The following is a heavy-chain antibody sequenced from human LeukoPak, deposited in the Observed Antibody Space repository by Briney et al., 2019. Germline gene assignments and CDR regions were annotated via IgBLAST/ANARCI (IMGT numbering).Heavy chain of an antibody. CDR2: ISSNGGST. V-gene: IGHV3-64*01. CDR3: ARSSRAHSGAFDI. Sequence: PGGSLRLSCAASGFTFSSYAMHWVRQAPGKGLEYVSAISSNGGSTYYANSVKGRFTISRDNSKNTLYLQMGSLRAEDMAVYYCARSSRAHSGAFDIWGQGQWSPSLQ. D-gene: IGHD3-10*01. CDR1: GFTFSSYA. J-gene: IGHJ3*02.